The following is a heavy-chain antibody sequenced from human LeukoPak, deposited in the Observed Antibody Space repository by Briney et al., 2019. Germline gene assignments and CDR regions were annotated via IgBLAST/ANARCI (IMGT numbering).Heavy chain of an antibody. D-gene: IGHD3-22*01. CDR2: ISSSGGST. V-gene: IGHV3-23*01. Sequence: GGSLRLSCAASGFTFSSYAMSWVRQAPGKGLEWVSAISSSGGSTYYADSVKGRFTISRDNSKNTLYLQMNSLRAEDTAVYYCAKDGYYYDSSGYYSHYFDYWGQGTLVTVSS. CDR1: GFTFSSYA. CDR3: AKDGYYYDSSGYYSHYFDY. J-gene: IGHJ4*02.